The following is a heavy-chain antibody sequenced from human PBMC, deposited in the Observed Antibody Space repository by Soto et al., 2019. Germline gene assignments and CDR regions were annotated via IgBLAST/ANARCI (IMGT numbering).Heavy chain of an antibody. J-gene: IGHJ3*02. CDR1: GYTFTSCD. D-gene: IGHD1-26*01. Sequence: GASVKVSCKASGYTFTSCDMHWVRQAPGQRLEWMGWLNAGTGNTKYSQKFQGRVTITRDTSASTPYMELRSLRSEDTAVYYCARLGATDAFDIWGQVTMVTVSS. CDR2: LNAGTGNT. V-gene: IGHV1-3*01. CDR3: ARLGATDAFDI.